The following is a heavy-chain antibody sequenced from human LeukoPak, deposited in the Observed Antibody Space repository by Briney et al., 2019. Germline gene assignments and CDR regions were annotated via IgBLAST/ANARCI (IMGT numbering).Heavy chain of an antibody. CDR3: AREVYCGGDCYAGRAYDI. J-gene: IGHJ3*02. V-gene: IGHV3-13*04. Sequence: SGGSLRLSCAASGFTFSSYDMHWVRQATGKGLEWVSAIGTAGDTYYPGSMKGRFTISRENSKNSLYLQMNSLRAGDTAVYYCAREVYCGGDCYAGRAYDIWGQGTMVTVSS. CDR1: GFTFSSYD. CDR2: IGTAGDT. D-gene: IGHD2-21*02.